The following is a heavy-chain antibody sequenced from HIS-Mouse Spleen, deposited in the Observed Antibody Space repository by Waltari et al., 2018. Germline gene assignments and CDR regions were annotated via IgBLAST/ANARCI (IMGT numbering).Heavy chain of an antibody. V-gene: IGHV4-4*07. J-gene: IGHJ3*02. CDR3: ARDFHDFWSGYYGGDKKHDAFDI. CDR2: IYTSGST. D-gene: IGHD3-3*01. CDR1: GGSISSYY. Sequence: QVQLQVSGPGLVKPSETLSLTCTVSGGSISSYYWSWIRQPAGKGPEWIGRIYTSGSTNYNPSLKSRVTMSVDTSKNQFSLKLSSVTAADTAVYYCARDFHDFWSGYYGGDKKHDAFDIWGQGTMVTVSS.